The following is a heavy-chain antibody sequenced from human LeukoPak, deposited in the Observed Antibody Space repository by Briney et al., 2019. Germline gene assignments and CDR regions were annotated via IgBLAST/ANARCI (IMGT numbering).Heavy chain of an antibody. D-gene: IGHD3-10*01. Sequence: GPLEISLQGSGFRFTNYWIGWGRPMPGEGAEWMGNIYPGNSDNRYSPYFPGQITLSAEHAFNPTYQQWSRLKASDTAMYYCARPRGEQGFFDYWGQGTLVTVSS. CDR2: IYPGNSDN. CDR1: GFRFTNYW. V-gene: IGHV5-51*01. J-gene: IGHJ4*02. CDR3: ARPRGEQGFFDY.